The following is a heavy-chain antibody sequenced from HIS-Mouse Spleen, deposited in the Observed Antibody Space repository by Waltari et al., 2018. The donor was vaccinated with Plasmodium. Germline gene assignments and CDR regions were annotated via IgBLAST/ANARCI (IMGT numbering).Heavy chain of an antibody. CDR1: GGSISSYY. CDR2: IYYSGST. D-gene: IGHD3-22*01. J-gene: IGHJ2*01. V-gene: IGHV4-59*01. CDR3: ARDEYDYYDSSGYYYNWYFDL. Sequence: QVQLQESGPGLVKPSETLSLTCTVSGGSISSYYWSWIRQPPGKGLEWIGYIYYSGSTNYNPSLKSRVTISVDTSKNQFSLKLSSVTAADTAVYYCARDEYDYYDSSGYYYNWYFDLWGRGTLVTVSS.